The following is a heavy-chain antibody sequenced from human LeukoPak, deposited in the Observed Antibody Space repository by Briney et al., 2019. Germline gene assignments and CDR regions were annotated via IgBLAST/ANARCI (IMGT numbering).Heavy chain of an antibody. V-gene: IGHV3-30*03. CDR2: ISYDGSNK. Sequence: LPGGSLRLSCAASGFTFSSYGMHWVRQAPGKGLEWVAVISYDGSNKYYADSVKGRFTISRDNSKNTLYLQMNSLTVEDTAVYYCARSQSSSLIDYWGQGTLVTVSS. CDR3: ARSQSSSLIDY. J-gene: IGHJ4*02. CDR1: GFTFSSYG. D-gene: IGHD6-13*01.